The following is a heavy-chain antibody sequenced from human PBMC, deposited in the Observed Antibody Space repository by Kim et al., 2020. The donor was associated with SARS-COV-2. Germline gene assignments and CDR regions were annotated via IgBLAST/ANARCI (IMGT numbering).Heavy chain of an antibody. CDR2: IYHSGST. CDR1: GGSISSGGYS. J-gene: IGHJ2*01. V-gene: IGHV4-30-2*01. D-gene: IGHD2-2*01. Sequence: SETLSLTCAVSGGSISSGGYSWSWIRQPPGKGLEWIGYIYHSGSTYYNPSLKSRVTISVDRSKNQFSLKLSSVTAADTAVYYCAREVPAANIRSWYFDLWGRGTLVTVSS. CDR3: AREVPAANIRSWYFDL.